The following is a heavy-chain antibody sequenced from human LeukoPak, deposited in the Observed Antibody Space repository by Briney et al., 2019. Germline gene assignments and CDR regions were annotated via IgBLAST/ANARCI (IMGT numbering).Heavy chain of an antibody. CDR2: IYTSGST. Sequence: SQTLSLTCTVSGGSISSGSYYWSWIRQPAGKGLEWIGCIYTSGSTNYNPSLKSRVTISVDTSKNQFSLSLSSVTAADTAVYYCARITFVVEGYGMDVWGQGTTVTVSS. V-gene: IGHV4-61*02. CDR3: ARITFVVEGYGMDV. CDR1: GGSISSGSYY. D-gene: IGHD2-21*01. J-gene: IGHJ6*02.